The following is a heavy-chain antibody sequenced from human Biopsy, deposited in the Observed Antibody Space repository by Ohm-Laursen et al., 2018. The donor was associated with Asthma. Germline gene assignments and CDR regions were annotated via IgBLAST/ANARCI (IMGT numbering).Heavy chain of an antibody. CDR3: ARCQVGYSSGWSLLLKKIYYSGMDV. Sequence: GASVKVSCKAPGGTLSNFAISWVRQAPGQGLEWLGGIMTGFGTTNYAQKFQGRVTITADESTSTAYMEVTSLRSEDTAIYYCARCQVGYSSGWSLLLKKIYYSGMDVWGQGTAVTVSS. CDR1: GGTLSNFA. D-gene: IGHD6-19*01. CDR2: IMTGFGTT. V-gene: IGHV1-69*13. J-gene: IGHJ6*02.